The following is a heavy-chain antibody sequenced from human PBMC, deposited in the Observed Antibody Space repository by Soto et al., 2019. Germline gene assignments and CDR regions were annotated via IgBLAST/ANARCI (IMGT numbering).Heavy chain of an antibody. J-gene: IGHJ6*02. V-gene: IGHV4-61*01. D-gene: IGHD1-26*01. CDR2: IYYSGST. Sequence: QVRLQESGPGLVKPSETLSLSCLVSGDSVGNGPYYWSWIRQSPGEGLEWIAYIYYSGSTNVNTCLESRVNISIDMSKNQFFLELRSVTAADAAVYFCARVGSSCHSGGCYYYYGLGVWGQGTTVAISS. CDR3: ARVGSSCHSGGCYYYYGLGV. CDR1: GDSVGNGPYY.